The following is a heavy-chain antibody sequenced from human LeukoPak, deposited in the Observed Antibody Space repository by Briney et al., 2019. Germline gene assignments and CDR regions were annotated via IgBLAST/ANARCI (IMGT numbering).Heavy chain of an antibody. Sequence: GGSLRLSCAASGFTFSSYAMIWVRQAPGKGLEWVSAITASGSNTYYADSVQGRFTISRDNSKNTLYLQMNSLRAEDTAVYYCAKMPDYGDYFDYWGQGTLVTVSS. CDR2: ITASGSNT. J-gene: IGHJ4*02. D-gene: IGHD4-17*01. CDR1: GFTFSSYA. CDR3: AKMPDYGDYFDY. V-gene: IGHV3-23*01.